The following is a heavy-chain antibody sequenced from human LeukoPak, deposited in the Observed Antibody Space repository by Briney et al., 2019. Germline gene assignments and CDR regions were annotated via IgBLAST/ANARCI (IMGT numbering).Heavy chain of an antibody. D-gene: IGHD3-10*01. CDR2: IDWNGKNT. CDR3: ARFGVSVIRGDPPDYYKYMDV. CDR1: GFTFDDFD. J-gene: IGHJ6*03. Sequence: QPGGSLRLSCAASGFTFDDFDMTWVRQVPGKGLEWVSSIDWNGKNTYYADSVKGRFTVSRDNAKNSLYLQLNSLRAEDTAFYHCARFGVSVIRGDPPDYYKYMDVWGKGTTVTVSS. V-gene: IGHV3-20*01.